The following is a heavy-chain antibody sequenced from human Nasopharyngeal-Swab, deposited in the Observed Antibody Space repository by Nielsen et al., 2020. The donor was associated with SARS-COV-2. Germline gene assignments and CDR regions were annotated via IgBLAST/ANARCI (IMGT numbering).Heavy chain of an antibody. Sequence: SETLSLTCTVSGGSISSSSYYWGWIRQPPGKGLEWIGSIYYSGSTYYNPSLKSRVTISVDTSKNQFSLKLSSVTAADTAVYYCARQPIDSIALGAFDIWGQGTMVTVSS. V-gene: IGHV4-39*01. CDR2: IYYSGST. D-gene: IGHD3-22*01. CDR3: ARQPIDSIALGAFDI. J-gene: IGHJ3*02. CDR1: GGSISSSSYY.